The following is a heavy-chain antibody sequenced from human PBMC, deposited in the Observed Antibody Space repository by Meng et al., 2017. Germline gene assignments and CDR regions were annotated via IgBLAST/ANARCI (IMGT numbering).Heavy chain of an antibody. V-gene: IGHV3-30*01. J-gene: IGHJ4*02. CDR1: GFTFSSYA. CDR3: ARGSYYDSSGYYSVNY. CDR2: ISYDGSNK. D-gene: IGHD3-22*01. Sequence: QGQLGESGRGVVQPGSSLRLSGSASGFTFSSYAMHWVRQAPGKGLEWVAVISYDGSNKYYADSVKGRFTISRDNSKNTLYLQMNSLRAEDTAVYYCARGSYYDSSGYYSVNYWGQGTLVTVSS.